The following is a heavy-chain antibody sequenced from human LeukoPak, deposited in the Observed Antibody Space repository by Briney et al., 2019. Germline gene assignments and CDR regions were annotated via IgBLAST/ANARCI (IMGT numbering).Heavy chain of an antibody. CDR3: AREGGSAARSDY. Sequence: GGSLRLSCAASGFTFSTYSMNWVRQAPGKGLEWVSCISSSGGSIYYADSVKGRFTISRGNAENSLYLQLNSLRAEDAAVYYCAREGGSAARSDYWGQGTLVTVSS. CDR2: ISSSGGSI. V-gene: IGHV3-48*01. D-gene: IGHD6-6*01. J-gene: IGHJ4*02. CDR1: GFTFSTYS.